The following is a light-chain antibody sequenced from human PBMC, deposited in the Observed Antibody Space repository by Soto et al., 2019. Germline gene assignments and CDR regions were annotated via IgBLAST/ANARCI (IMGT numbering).Light chain of an antibody. Sequence: EVVLKPSPATLYVSPGEGVTLSCRASQGMGDTLAWYPHKPGQTPRLLIYDTSARATGVPARFSGSRSGPEFTLTIISQQSEDCASYYCQRYNNWPLTFGGGTKVESK. CDR3: QRYNNWPLT. CDR1: QGMGDT. CDR2: DTS. V-gene: IGKV3-15*01. J-gene: IGKJ4*01.